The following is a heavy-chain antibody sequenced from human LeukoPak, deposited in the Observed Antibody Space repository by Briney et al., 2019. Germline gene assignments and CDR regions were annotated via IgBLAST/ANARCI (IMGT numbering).Heavy chain of an antibody. V-gene: IGHV1-69*04. CDR1: GGTFSSYA. D-gene: IGHD6-13*01. CDR3: AADRYSSSWYREANWFDP. CDR2: IIPILGIA. Sequence: GASVKVSCKASGGTFSSYAISWVRQAPGQGLEWMGRIIPILGIANYAQKFQGRVTITADKSTSTAYMELSSLRSEDTAVYYCAADRYSSSWYREANWFDPWGQGTLVTVSS. J-gene: IGHJ5*02.